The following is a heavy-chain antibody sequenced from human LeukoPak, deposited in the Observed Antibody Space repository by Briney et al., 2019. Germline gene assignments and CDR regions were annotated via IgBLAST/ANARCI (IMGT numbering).Heavy chain of an antibody. CDR3: ASQSGGYAY. V-gene: IGHV4-30-4*07. D-gene: IGHD5-12*01. CDR2: IHYSDT. CDR1: GGSISSGGYS. J-gene: IGHJ4*02. Sequence: SETLSLTCAVSGGSISSGGYSWSWIRQPPGKGLEWIGYIHYSDTYYNPSLRSRVTILVDTSKNQFSLKLSSVTAADTAVYYCASQSGGYAYWGQGTLVTVSS.